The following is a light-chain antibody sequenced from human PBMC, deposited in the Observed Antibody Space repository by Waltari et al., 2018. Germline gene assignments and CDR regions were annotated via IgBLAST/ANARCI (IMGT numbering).Light chain of an antibody. CDR1: IRDVGGYKY. CDR2: DVV. J-gene: IGLJ1*01. Sequence: QSALTQPASVSGSPGQSINISCTGTIRDVGGYKYVSWYQQHPGDVPRLLIYDVVKRPSGVSSRLSGSKSENTARLTISGLPAADEAHYYCSSFTSSSSFVFGSGTKVTV. V-gene: IGLV2-14*03. CDR3: SSFTSSSSFV.